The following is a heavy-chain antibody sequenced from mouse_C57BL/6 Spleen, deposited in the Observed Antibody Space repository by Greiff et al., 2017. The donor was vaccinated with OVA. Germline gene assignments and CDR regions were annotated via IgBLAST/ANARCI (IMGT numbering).Heavy chain of an antibody. CDR1: GFTFSSYG. J-gene: IGHJ4*01. CDR3: ARERNLEDAMDY. CDR2: ISSGGSYT. Sequence: EVQGVESGGDLVKPGGSLKLSCAASGFTFSSYGMSWVRQTPDKRLEWVATISSGGSYTYYPDSVKGRFTISRDNAKNTLYLQMSSLKSEDTAMYYCARERNLEDAMDYWGQGTSVTVSS. V-gene: IGHV5-6*01.